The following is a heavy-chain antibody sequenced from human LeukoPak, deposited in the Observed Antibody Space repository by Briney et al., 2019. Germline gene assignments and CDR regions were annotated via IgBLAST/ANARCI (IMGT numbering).Heavy chain of an antibody. CDR1: GYTFTGYY. Sequence: HRASVKVSCKASGYTFTGYYMHWVRLAPGQGLEWMGWINPNSGGTNYAQKFQGRVTMTRDTSISTAYMELSRLRSDDTAVYYCARALTAVAGPFDYWGQGTLVTVSS. V-gene: IGHV1-2*02. J-gene: IGHJ4*02. CDR3: ARALTAVAGPFDY. D-gene: IGHD6-19*01. CDR2: INPNSGGT.